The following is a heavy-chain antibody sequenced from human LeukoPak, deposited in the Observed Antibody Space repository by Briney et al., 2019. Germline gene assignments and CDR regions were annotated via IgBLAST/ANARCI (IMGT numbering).Heavy chain of an antibody. J-gene: IGHJ3*02. CDR1: GFTFTSSA. Sequence: SVKVSCKASGFTFTSSAVQWVRQARGQPLEWIGWIVVGSGNTNYAQKFQERVTITGDMSTSTAYMELSSLRSEDTAVYYCAALLSSGYYYGAFDIWGQGTMVTVSS. CDR3: AALLSSGYYYGAFDI. V-gene: IGHV1-58*01. D-gene: IGHD3-22*01. CDR2: IVVGSGNT.